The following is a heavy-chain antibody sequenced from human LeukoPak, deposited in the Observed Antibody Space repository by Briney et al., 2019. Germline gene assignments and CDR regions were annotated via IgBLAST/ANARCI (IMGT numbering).Heavy chain of an antibody. V-gene: IGHV3-21*01. CDR1: GFTFSSYS. CDR3: ARDAANYYGSGSYYRPSDY. Sequence: PGGSLRLSCAASGFTFSSYSMNWVRQAPGKGLEWVSSISSSSSYIYYADSVKGRFTISRDNAKNSLYLQMNSLRAEDTAVYYCARDAANYYGSGSYYRPSDYWGRGTLVTVSS. D-gene: IGHD3-10*01. J-gene: IGHJ4*02. CDR2: ISSSSSYI.